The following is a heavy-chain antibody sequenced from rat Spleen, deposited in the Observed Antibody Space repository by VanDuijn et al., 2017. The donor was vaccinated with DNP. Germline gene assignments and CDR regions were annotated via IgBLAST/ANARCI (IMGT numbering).Heavy chain of an antibody. Sequence: EVQLVESGGGLVQPGRSMILSCAASGFTFSDYGMAWVLQAPTKGLEWIASINYDGTRTYYRDSVKGRFTISRDNAKNTLYLQMNSLRSEDMATYYCARWNSGHFDYWGQGVMVPVSS. CDR2: INYDGTRT. CDR3: ARWNSGHFDY. D-gene: IGHD4-3*01. V-gene: IGHV5-22*01. J-gene: IGHJ2*01. CDR1: GFTFSDYG.